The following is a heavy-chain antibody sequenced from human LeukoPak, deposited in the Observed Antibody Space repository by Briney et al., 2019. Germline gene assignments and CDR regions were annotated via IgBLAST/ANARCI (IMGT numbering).Heavy chain of an antibody. CDR1: GFTFSDYG. V-gene: IGHV3-30*02. J-gene: IGHJ4*02. Sequence: GESLKISCAASGFTFSDYGMHWVRQAPGTGLEWVACIRSDGNDEYYAHSAKGRFTVSRDNSKKTLYLQMNSLKPEDTAVYYCVKDQATNWGQGTLVTVSS. CDR3: VKDQATN. CDR2: IRSDGNDE.